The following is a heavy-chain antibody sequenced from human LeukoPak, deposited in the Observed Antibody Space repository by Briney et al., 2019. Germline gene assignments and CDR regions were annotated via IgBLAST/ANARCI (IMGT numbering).Heavy chain of an antibody. CDR2: INPNSGGT. D-gene: IGHD6-13*01. Sequence: VSVKVSCKASGYTFTGYYMHWVRQAPGQGLEWMGWINPNSGGTNYAQKFQGWVTMTRDTSISTAYMELSRLRSDDTAVYYCATSIAAAGYGMDVWGQGTTVTVSS. V-gene: IGHV1-2*04. CDR1: GYTFTGYY. J-gene: IGHJ6*02. CDR3: ATSIAAAGYGMDV.